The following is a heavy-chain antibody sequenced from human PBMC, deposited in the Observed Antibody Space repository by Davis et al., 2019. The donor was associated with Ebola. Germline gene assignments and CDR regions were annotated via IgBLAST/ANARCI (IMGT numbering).Heavy chain of an antibody. D-gene: IGHD2-2*01. Sequence: GESLKISCKGSGYSFTSYWISWVRQMPGKGLEWMGRIDPSDSYTNYSPSFQGHVTISADKSISTAYLQWSSLKASDTAMYYCARDIVVVPAPTTPGDYWGQGTLVTVSS. V-gene: IGHV5-10-1*01. J-gene: IGHJ4*02. CDR3: ARDIVVVPAPTTPGDY. CDR2: IDPSDSYT. CDR1: GYSFTSYW.